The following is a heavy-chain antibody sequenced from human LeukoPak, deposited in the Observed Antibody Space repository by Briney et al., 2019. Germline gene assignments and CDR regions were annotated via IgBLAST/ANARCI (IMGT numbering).Heavy chain of an antibody. V-gene: IGHV3-33*01. Sequence: GRSLRLSCAASGFFFSSYGMHWARLAPGKGLEWVALIWYDGSNKYYADSVKGRFTISRDNSKNTLSLQMNSLRAEDTAVYYCARAHYNWNEPPFDSWGQGTLVTVSS. J-gene: IGHJ4*02. CDR3: ARAHYNWNEPPFDS. CDR2: IWYDGSNK. D-gene: IGHD1-20*01. CDR1: GFFFSSYG.